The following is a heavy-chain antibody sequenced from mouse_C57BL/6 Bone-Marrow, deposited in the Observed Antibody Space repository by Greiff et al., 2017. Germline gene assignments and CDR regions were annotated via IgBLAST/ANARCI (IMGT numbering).Heavy chain of an antibody. V-gene: IGHV5-12*01. CDR2: ISNGGGST. CDR3: ARRGSSFPYYYAMDY. CDR1: GFTFSDYY. Sequence: DVKLVESGGGLVQPGGSLKLSCAASGFTFSDYYMYWVRQTPEKRLEWVAYISNGGGSTYYPDTVKGRFTISRDNAKNTLYLQLSRLKSEDTAMYYCARRGSSFPYYYAMDYWGQGTSVTVSS. D-gene: IGHD1-1*01. J-gene: IGHJ4*01.